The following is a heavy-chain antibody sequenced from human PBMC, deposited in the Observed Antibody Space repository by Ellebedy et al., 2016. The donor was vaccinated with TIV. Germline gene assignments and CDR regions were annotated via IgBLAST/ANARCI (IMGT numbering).Heavy chain of an antibody. D-gene: IGHD5-18*01. CDR2: INHSGST. CDR3: ARARIQLWLGDV. Sequence: SETLSLTXAVYGGSFSGYYWSWIRQPPGKGLEWIGEINHSGSTNYNPSLKSRVTISVDTSKNQFSLKLSSVTAADTAVYYCARARIQLWLGDVWGQGTTVTVSS. J-gene: IGHJ6*02. CDR1: GGSFSGYY. V-gene: IGHV4-34*01.